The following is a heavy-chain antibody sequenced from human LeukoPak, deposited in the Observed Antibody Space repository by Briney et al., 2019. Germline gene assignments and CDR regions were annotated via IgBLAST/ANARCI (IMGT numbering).Heavy chain of an antibody. Sequence: PGGSLRLSCAASGFTFSSYSMNWVRQAPGKGLEWVSSISSSSSYICYADSVKGRFTISRDNAKNSLYLQMNSLRAEDTAVYYCARDLRGDIAYLGGVLGFDYWGQGTLVTVSS. CDR2: ISSSSSYI. J-gene: IGHJ4*02. CDR1: GFTFSSYS. CDR3: ARDLRGDIAYLGGVLGFDY. V-gene: IGHV3-21*01. D-gene: IGHD5-12*01.